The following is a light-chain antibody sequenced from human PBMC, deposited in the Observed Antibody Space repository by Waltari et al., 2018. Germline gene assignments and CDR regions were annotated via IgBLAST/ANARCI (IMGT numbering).Light chain of an antibody. CDR2: GAS. J-gene: IGKJ1*01. V-gene: IGKV3-20*01. CDR1: QSVCRT. CDR3: QHHVRLPAT. Sequence: EIVLTQSPGTLSLSLGERATLSCRASQSVCRTLAWYQQKPGQDPKLLIYGASIRATGSPERFTGSGSGTEFSLTISSLEPEDFAIYFCQHHVRLPATFGQGTKVEIK.